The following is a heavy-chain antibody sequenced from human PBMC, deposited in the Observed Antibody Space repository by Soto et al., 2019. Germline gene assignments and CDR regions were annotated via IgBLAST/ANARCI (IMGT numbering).Heavy chain of an antibody. CDR3: ARGRKVEMATITEGNYYYYGMDV. J-gene: IGHJ6*02. CDR2: IYHSGST. Sequence: SETLSLTCAVSGRSISSSNWWSWVRQPPGKGLEWIGEIYHSGSTNYNPSLKSRVTISVDKSKNQFSLKLSSVTAADTAVYYCARGRKVEMATITEGNYYYYGMDVWGQGTTVTVSS. D-gene: IGHD5-12*01. V-gene: IGHV4-4*02. CDR1: GRSISSSNW.